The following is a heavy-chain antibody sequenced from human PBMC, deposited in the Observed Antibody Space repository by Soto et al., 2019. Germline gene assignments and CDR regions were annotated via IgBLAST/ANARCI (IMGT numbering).Heavy chain of an antibody. J-gene: IGHJ3*02. V-gene: IGHV1-18*01. Sequence: ASVKVSCKASGYTFTSYGISWVRQAPGQGLEWMGWISAYNGNTNYAQKLQGRVTMTTDTSTSTAYMELRSLRSDDTAVYYCARDRGIVGAPNDAFDIWGQGTMVTVSS. D-gene: IGHD1-26*01. CDR1: GYTFTSYG. CDR2: ISAYNGNT. CDR3: ARDRGIVGAPNDAFDI.